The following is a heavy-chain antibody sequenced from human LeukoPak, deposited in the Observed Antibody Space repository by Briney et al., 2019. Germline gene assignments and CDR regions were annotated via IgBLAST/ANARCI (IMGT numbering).Heavy chain of an antibody. Sequence: GGSLRLSRAASGFTVSSNYMSWVRQAPGKGLEWASVIYSGGSTYYADSVKGRFTISRDNSKNTLYLQMNSLRAEDTAVYYCASMSGSYLYYYGMDVWGQGTTVTVSS. CDR2: IYSGGST. CDR3: ASMSGSYLYYYGMDV. V-gene: IGHV3-66*01. J-gene: IGHJ6*02. CDR1: GFTVSSNY. D-gene: IGHD1-26*01.